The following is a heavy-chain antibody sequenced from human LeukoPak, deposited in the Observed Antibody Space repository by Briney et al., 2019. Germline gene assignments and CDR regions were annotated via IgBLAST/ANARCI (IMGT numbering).Heavy chain of an antibody. CDR1: GFTFSDYY. J-gene: IGHJ4*02. CDR3: ARGGWQLLIPKYLVDY. Sequence: KSGGSLRLSCAASGFTFSDYYMSWIRQAPGKGLEWVSYISSSGSTIYYADSVKGRFTISRDNAKNSLYLQMNSLRAEDTAVYYCARGGWQLLIPKYLVDYWGQGTLVTVSS. CDR2: ISSSGSTI. V-gene: IGHV3-11*04. D-gene: IGHD2-15*01.